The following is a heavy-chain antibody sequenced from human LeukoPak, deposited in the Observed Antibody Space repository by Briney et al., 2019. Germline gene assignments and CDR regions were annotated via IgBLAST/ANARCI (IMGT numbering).Heavy chain of an antibody. CDR2: ISGGST. CDR3: ARGVTMVRGVITGWFDP. J-gene: IGHJ5*02. V-gene: IGHV3-38-3*01. Sequence: GGSLRLSCAASGFTVSSNEMSWVRQAPGKGLEWVSSISGGSTSYAQKFQGRVTMTRDTSTSTVYMELSSLRSEDTAVYYCARGVTMVRGVITGWFDPWGQGTLVTVSS. CDR1: GFTVSSNE. D-gene: IGHD3-10*01.